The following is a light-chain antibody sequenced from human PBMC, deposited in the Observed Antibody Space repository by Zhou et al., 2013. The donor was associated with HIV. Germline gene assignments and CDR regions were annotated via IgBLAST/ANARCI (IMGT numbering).Light chain of an antibody. CDR3: QQYGSSP. J-gene: IGKJ4*01. CDR1: QSVDTR. CDR2: GAS. Sequence: IVLTQSPVTLSLSPGEGVTLSCRASQSVDTRLAWYQQRPGQAPRLLIHGASSRARATGVAVSFSGSGSGPDFTLTVSRLEPEVFPVCDCQQYGSSPFVGGTKV. V-gene: IGKV3-20*01.